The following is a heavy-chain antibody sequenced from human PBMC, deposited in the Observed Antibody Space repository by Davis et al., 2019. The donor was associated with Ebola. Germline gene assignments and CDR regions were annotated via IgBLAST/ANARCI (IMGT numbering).Heavy chain of an antibody. D-gene: IGHD4/OR15-4a*01. J-gene: IGHJ6*02. CDR2: ITGIGDTT. V-gene: IGHV3-48*03. CDR1: GFTFSSYA. CDR3: ARDPWGFNKGVLTYYGMDV. Sequence: GESLNTSCACPGFTFSSYALNWVRQAPGKGLEWVSSITGIGDTTSIADSVKGRFTISRDNAKNSLYLQMNSLRAEDTAVCYCARDPWGFNKGVLTYYGMDVWGQGTTVTVSS.